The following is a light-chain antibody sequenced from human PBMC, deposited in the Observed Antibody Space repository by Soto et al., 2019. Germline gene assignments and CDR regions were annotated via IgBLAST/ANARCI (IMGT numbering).Light chain of an antibody. CDR2: EVS. J-gene: IGLJ3*02. CDR1: SGDVGSYNL. CDR3: CSYAGSSTFWV. Sequence: QSALTQPASVSGSPGQSITISCTGTSGDVGSYNLVSWYQQHPGKAPKLMIYEVSKRPSGVSNRFSGSKSGNTASLTISGLQAEDEADYYCCSYAGSSTFWVFGGGTKLTVL. V-gene: IGLV2-23*02.